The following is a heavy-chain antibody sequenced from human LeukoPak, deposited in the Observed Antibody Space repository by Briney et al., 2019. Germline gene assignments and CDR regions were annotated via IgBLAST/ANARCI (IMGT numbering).Heavy chain of an antibody. V-gene: IGHV3-23*01. Sequence: GGSLKLSSAASGFTFTNYGMTWVRQAPGKGLEWVSSISGSGTDTYYADSVRGRFTISRDNSKRTLYVQMVSLRAEDTAIYYCAGSSGWWAHDYWGQGTLVTVSS. CDR1: GFTFTNYG. CDR2: ISGSGTDT. CDR3: AGSSGWWAHDY. J-gene: IGHJ4*02. D-gene: IGHD6-19*01.